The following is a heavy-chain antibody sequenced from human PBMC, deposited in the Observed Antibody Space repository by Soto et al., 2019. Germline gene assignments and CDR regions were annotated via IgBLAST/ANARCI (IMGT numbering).Heavy chain of an antibody. CDR1: GDTFKNYA. D-gene: IGHD2-15*01. Sequence: QVQLVQSGAEVRKPGSPVKVSCRASGDTFKNYAISWVRQAPGQGLEWMGGIIPIFGKTDYAQTFHGRVTINGDESTYTAHMELRGLRSDDTALYYCATSGYNYGPFDYWGRGLLVTVSS. CDR2: IIPIFGKT. CDR3: ATSGYNYGPFDY. V-gene: IGHV1-69*01. J-gene: IGHJ4*01.